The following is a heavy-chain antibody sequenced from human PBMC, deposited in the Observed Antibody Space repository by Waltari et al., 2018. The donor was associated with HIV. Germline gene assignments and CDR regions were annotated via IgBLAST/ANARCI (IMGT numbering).Heavy chain of an antibody. CDR3: ARRQQLTD. J-gene: IGHJ4*02. V-gene: IGHV3-7*01. CDR1: GFTFSSPC. Sequence: EVRLVESGGGLVQPGGSLRLSCAAPGFTFSSPCMSWVRQAPGKGRGWVANIKEDGSEIHYVDSVKGRFTISRDNAKNSLYLQMNSLRAEDTAVYYCARRQQLTDWGQGTLVTVSS. CDR2: IKEDGSEI. D-gene: IGHD6-13*01.